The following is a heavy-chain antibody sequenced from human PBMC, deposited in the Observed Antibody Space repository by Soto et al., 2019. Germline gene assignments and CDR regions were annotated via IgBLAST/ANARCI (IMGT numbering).Heavy chain of an antibody. CDR3: ARDKDRQQLGGNYYYILDV. D-gene: IGHD3-3*02. V-gene: IGHV1-69*12. J-gene: IGHJ6*01. CDR1: GGTFSTSA. Sequence: QVQLVQSGAEVKKPGSSVKVSCKASGGTFSTSAISWVRQAPGQGLEWVGGIMPVFPTPDYAQNFQGRVTITADESTTTADLELTSLGGDDTAVYYCARDKDRQQLGGNYYYILDVWGQGTAITVSS. CDR2: IMPVFPTP.